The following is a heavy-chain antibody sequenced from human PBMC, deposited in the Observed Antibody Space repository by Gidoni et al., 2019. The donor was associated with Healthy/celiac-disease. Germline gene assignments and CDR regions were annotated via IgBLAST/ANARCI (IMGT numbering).Heavy chain of an antibody. CDR1: GYTFTGYY. D-gene: IGHD6-13*01. Sequence: QVQLVQSGAEVMKPGASVKVSCKASGYTFTGYYMPWVGQAPGQGLEWMGWINPSSGGTNYAQKFQGRVTMTRDTSISTAYMELSRLRSDDTAVYYCARGLYDSSSWYFAFDIWGQGTMVTVSS. J-gene: IGHJ3*02. CDR3: ARGLYDSSSWYFAFDI. V-gene: IGHV1-2*02. CDR2: INPSSGGT.